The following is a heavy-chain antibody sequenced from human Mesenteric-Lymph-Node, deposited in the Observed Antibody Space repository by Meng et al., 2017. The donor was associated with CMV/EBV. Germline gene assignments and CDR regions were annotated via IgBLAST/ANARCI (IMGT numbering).Heavy chain of an antibody. CDR3: AREPGYSSIFDY. D-gene: IGHD6-13*01. CDR2: INHSGST. Sequence: SETLSPTGAAYGGSFSGYYWTWIRQPPGKGLEWIGGINHSGSTNYNPSLKSRVTISVDTSKNQFSLKLGSVTAADTAVYYCAREPGYSSIFDYWGQGTLVTVSS. J-gene: IGHJ4*02. V-gene: IGHV4-34*01. CDR1: GGSFSGYY.